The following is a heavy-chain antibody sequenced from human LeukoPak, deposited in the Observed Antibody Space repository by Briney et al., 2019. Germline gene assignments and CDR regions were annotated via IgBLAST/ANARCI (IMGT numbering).Heavy chain of an antibody. V-gene: IGHV4-38-2*02. CDR2: FHNSGTS. Sequence: SETLSLTCTVSGYSITSGYYWGWIRQPPGKGLEWIGYFHNSGTSTYNPSLKSRVTISADTSKNQFSLKLNSLTTADTAVYYCTRGAGWLIDYWGQGILVTVSS. CDR1: GYSITSGYY. CDR3: TRGAGWLIDY. D-gene: IGHD3-16*01. J-gene: IGHJ4*02.